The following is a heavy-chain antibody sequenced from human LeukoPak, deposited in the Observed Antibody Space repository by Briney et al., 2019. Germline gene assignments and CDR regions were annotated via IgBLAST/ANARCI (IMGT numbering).Heavy chain of an antibody. D-gene: IGHD6-13*01. CDR2: INPNNDGT. CDR3: AREEIRSSWYAKTPPFDY. Sequence: ASVKVSCKASGYTFTDYYIHWVRQAPGQGLEWMGWINPNNDGTNYAQKFQGRVTMTRDTSISTAYMELSRLRSDDTAVYYCAREEIRSSWYAKTPPFDYWGQGTLVTVSS. J-gene: IGHJ4*02. CDR1: GYTFTDYY. V-gene: IGHV1-2*02.